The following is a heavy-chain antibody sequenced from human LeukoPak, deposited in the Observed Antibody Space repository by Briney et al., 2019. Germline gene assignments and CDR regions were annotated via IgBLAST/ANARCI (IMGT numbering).Heavy chain of an antibody. V-gene: IGHV3-23*01. Sequence: PGGSLRLSCAASGFSLSSYSMNWVRQAPGKGLEWVSAISGSGGSTYYADAVKGRFTISRDNSKNTLYLQMNSLRAEDTAVYYCAKGGGYADWYFDLWGRGTLVTVSP. CDR3: AKGGGYADWYFDL. CDR1: GFSLSSYS. CDR2: ISGSGGST. J-gene: IGHJ2*01. D-gene: IGHD5-12*01.